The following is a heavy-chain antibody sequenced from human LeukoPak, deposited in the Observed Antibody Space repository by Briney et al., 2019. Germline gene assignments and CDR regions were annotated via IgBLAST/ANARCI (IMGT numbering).Heavy chain of an antibody. CDR3: ASNGDYVPTEYFQH. J-gene: IGHJ1*01. V-gene: IGHV1-69*06. Sequence: ASVKVSCKASGGTFSSYAISWVRQAPGQGLEWVGGIIPIFGTANYAQKFQGRVTITADKSTSTAYMELSSLRSEDTAVYYCASNGDYVPTEYFQHWGQGTLVTVSS. D-gene: IGHD4-17*01. CDR1: GGTFSSYA. CDR2: IIPIFGTA.